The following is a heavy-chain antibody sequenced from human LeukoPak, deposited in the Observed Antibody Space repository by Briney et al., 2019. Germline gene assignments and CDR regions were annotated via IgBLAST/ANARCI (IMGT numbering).Heavy chain of an antibody. D-gene: IGHD1-26*01. V-gene: IGHV4-59*01. CDR1: GGSISSYY. Sequence: SETLSLTCTVSGGSISSYYWSWIRQPPGKGLEWIGYIYYSGSTNYNPSLKSRVTISVDTSKNQFSLKLSFVTAADTAVYYCARNRGSYWGGYFDYWGQGTLVTVSS. CDR3: ARNRGSYWGGYFDY. J-gene: IGHJ4*02. CDR2: IYYSGST.